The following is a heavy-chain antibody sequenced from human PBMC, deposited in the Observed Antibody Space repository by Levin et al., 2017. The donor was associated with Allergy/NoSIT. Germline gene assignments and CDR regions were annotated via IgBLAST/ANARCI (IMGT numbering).Heavy chain of an antibody. Sequence: GESLKISCAASGFTVSSNYMSWVRQAPGKGLEWVSVIYSGGSTYYADSVKGRFTISRDNSKNTLYLQMNSLRAEDTAVYYCARTRLGYSYGLFDYWGQGTLVTVSS. D-gene: IGHD5-18*01. CDR1: GFTVSSNY. CDR2: IYSGGST. J-gene: IGHJ4*02. V-gene: IGHV3-53*01. CDR3: ARTRLGYSYGLFDY.